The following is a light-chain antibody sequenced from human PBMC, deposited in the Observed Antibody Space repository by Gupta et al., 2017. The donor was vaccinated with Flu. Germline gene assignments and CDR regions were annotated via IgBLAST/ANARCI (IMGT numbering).Light chain of an antibody. Sequence: CGFSSGSVSLSNYPSCYQQTPGQAPRTLPYIMLTNRANTRSSGVPDRFAASFLAATAVLNTTGDEADDEAYYYCALHLGGGSWVFGGGTRLTVL. CDR3: ALHLGGGSWV. V-gene: IGLV8-61*01. CDR1: SGSVSLSNY. J-gene: IGLJ3*02. CDR2: IMLTNRAN.